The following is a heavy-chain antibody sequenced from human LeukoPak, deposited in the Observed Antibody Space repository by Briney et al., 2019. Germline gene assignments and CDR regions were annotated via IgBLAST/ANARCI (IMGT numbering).Heavy chain of an antibody. V-gene: IGHV3-11*01. D-gene: IGHD3-22*01. Sequence: GGSLRLSCAASGFTFSDYYMSWIRQAPGKGLEWVSYISSSGSTIYYADSVKGRFNISRDNAKNSLYLQMNSLRAEDTAVYYCAREVRAYDSSGYYLDYWGQGTLVTVSS. CDR1: GFTFSDYY. CDR3: AREVRAYDSSGYYLDY. CDR2: ISSSGSTI. J-gene: IGHJ4*02.